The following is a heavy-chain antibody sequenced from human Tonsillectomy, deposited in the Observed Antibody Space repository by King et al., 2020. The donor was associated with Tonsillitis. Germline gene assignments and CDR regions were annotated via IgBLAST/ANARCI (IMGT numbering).Heavy chain of an antibody. CDR1: GYTFTNYY. Sequence: QLVQSGAEVKKPGASVKLSCKASGYTFTNYYVHWVRQAPGQGLEWMGIINPNGGSTSYAQNFQGRVTMTRDTSTSTVYMELSSLTSQDTAVFYCARDAHYGASGLSYNYYGMDVWGQGTTVTVSS. J-gene: IGHJ6*02. D-gene: IGHD4-17*01. CDR3: ARDAHYGASGLSYNYYGMDV. CDR2: INPNGGST. V-gene: IGHV1-46*01.